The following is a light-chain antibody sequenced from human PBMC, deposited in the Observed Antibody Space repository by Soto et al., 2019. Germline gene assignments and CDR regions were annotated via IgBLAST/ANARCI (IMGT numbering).Light chain of an antibody. V-gene: IGLV2-11*01. CDR1: SSDVGGFNS. J-gene: IGLJ1*01. CDR3: CSYAGSYYYA. CDR2: DVN. Sequence: QSALAQPRSVSGSPGQSVTISCTGTSSDVGGFNSVSWYQQHPGKAPKLMIYDVNKRPSGVPDRFSGSKSGSTASLTISGLQAEDEADYYCCSYAGSYYYAFANGTKVT.